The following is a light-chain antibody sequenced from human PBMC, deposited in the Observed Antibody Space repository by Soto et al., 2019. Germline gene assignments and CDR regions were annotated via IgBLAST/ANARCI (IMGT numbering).Light chain of an antibody. CDR2: GAS. CDR3: QQYDNWPRT. Sequence: EIVMTQSPATLSVSPWERATLSCRASQSVSSNLAWYQQKPGQAPRLLIYGASTRATRIPSRFSGSGSGTEITLTISSLQSEDFAVYYCQQYDNWPRTFGQGTKVDIK. J-gene: IGKJ1*01. V-gene: IGKV3-15*01. CDR1: QSVSSN.